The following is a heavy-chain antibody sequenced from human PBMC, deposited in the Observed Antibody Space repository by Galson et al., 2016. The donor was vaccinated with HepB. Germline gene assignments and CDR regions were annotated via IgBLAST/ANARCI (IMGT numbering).Heavy chain of an antibody. CDR3: ARGHIVATVDYYYYGLDV. CDR1: GYTSTSYN. Sequence: SVKVSCKASGYTSTSYNVHWVRQAPGQRLEWMGWINAANGDTKYSQKLQGRGTITWDTSANTAYMELSSLRSEDTAVYYCARGHIVATVDYYYYGLDVWGQGTTVTVSS. J-gene: IGHJ6*02. V-gene: IGHV1-3*01. D-gene: IGHD5-12*01. CDR2: INAANGDT.